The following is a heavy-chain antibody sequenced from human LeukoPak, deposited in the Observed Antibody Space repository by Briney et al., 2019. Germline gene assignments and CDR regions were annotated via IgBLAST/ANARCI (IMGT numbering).Heavy chain of an antibody. CDR2: ISAYNGNT. CDR1: GYTLTSYG. D-gene: IGHD6-13*01. V-gene: IGHV1-18*01. J-gene: IGHJ4*02. Sequence: GASVKVSCKASGYTLTSYGISWVRQAPGQGLEWMGWISAYNGNTNYAQKLQGRVTMTTDTSTSTAYMELRSLRSDDTAVYYCARDIAAGSANPYYFDYWGQGTLVTVSS. CDR3: ARDIAAGSANPYYFDY.